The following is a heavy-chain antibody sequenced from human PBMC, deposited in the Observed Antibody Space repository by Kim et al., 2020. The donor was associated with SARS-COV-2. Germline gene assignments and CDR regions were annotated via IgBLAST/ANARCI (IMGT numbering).Heavy chain of an antibody. CDR3: AIDPSIAVARNTRYFDL. CDR1: GFTFSSYA. CDR2: ISGSGGST. J-gene: IGHJ2*01. Sequence: GGSLRLSCAASGFTFSSYAMSWVRQAPGKGLEWVSAISGSGGSTYYADSVKGRFTISRDNSKNTLYLQMNSLRAEDTAVYYCAIDPSIAVARNTRYFDLWGRGTLVTVSS. V-gene: IGHV3-23*01. D-gene: IGHD6-19*01.